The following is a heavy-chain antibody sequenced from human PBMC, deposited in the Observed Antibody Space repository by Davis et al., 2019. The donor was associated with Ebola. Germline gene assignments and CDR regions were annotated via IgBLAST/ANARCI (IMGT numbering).Heavy chain of an antibody. V-gene: IGHV1-18*01. CDR1: GYTFTSYG. CDR3: ARDLEVIAAAGLVGYYYYGMDV. J-gene: IGHJ6*02. CDR2: ISAYNGNT. D-gene: IGHD6-13*01. Sequence: AASVKVSCKASGYTFTSYGISWVRQAPGQGLEWRGWISAYNGNTNYAQKLQGRVTMTTDTSTSTAYMELRSLRSDDTAVYYCARDLEVIAAAGLVGYYYYGMDVWGQGTTVTVSS.